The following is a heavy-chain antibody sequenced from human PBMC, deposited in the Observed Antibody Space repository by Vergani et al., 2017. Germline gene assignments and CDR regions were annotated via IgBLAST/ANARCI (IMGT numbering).Heavy chain of an antibody. CDR2: ISSSGSTI. V-gene: IGHV3-48*03. CDR1: GFTFSSYE. J-gene: IGHJ4*02. CDR3: ARFYWQLTSFDY. D-gene: IGHD6-13*01. Sequence: EVQLVESGGGLVQPGGSLRLSCAASGFTFSSYEMNWVRQAPGKGLEWVSYISSSGSTIYYADSVKGRFTISRDNAKNSLYLQMNSLRAEDTAVYYCARFYWQLTSFDYGGQGTLVTVSS.